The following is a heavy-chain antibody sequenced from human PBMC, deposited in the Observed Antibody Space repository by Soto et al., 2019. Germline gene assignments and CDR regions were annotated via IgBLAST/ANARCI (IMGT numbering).Heavy chain of an antibody. Sequence: QVQVMGSGGGVVQPGRSLTLSCAVSGFTFSGYTLHWVRQAPGKGLEWVAVSSFDGTIKDFADSVKGRFTISRDISKSTMFLQMHGLRHEDTAIYFCASPFFSRGYGGYGSFRPSFYFESWQQGTQVTVSS. CDR3: ASPFFSRGYGGYGSFRPSFYFES. V-gene: IGHV3-30-3*01. J-gene: IGHJ4*02. D-gene: IGHD5-12*01. CDR2: SSFDGTIK. CDR1: GFTFSGYT.